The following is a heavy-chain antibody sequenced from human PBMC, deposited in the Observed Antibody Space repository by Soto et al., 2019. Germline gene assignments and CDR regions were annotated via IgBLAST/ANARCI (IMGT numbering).Heavy chain of an antibody. V-gene: IGHV1-69*06. J-gene: IGHJ6*02. CDR1: GGTFSSYA. D-gene: IGHD6-6*01. Sequence: ASVKVSCKASGGTFSSYAISWVRQAPGQGLEWMGGIIPIFGTANYAQKFQGRVTITADKSTSTAYMELSSLRSEDTAVYYCVRDLGSNWYSSSGGMDVWGQGTTVTVSS. CDR2: IIPIFGTA. CDR3: VRDLGSNWYSSSGGMDV.